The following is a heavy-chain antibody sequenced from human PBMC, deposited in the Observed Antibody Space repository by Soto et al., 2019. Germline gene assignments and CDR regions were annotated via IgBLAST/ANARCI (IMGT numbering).Heavy chain of an antibody. V-gene: IGHV3-74*01. D-gene: IGHD3-22*01. CDR3: ARDYYYTIDH. CDR2: IKSDGSGT. Sequence: EVQLVESGGGLVQRGGSLRLSCVASGFTFSNAWMHWVRQAPGKGLECVSRIKSDGSGTVYADSVKGRFTISRDSAKNTLYLQMNSLRDEDTAVYYCARDYYYTIDHWGQGTLVTVSS. CDR1: GFTFSNAW. J-gene: IGHJ4*02.